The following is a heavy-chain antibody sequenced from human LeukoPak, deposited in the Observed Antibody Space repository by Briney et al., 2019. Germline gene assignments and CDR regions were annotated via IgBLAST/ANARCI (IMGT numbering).Heavy chain of an antibody. Sequence: SETLSLTCAVYGGSFSGYYLSGIRQPPGKGLEWIGEINHSGSTNYNPSLKSRVTISVDTSKNQFSLKLSSVTAADTAVYYCADSYDSSGYDYWGQGTLVTVSS. CDR2: INHSGST. V-gene: IGHV4-34*01. CDR1: GGSFSGYY. CDR3: ADSYDSSGYDY. D-gene: IGHD3-22*01. J-gene: IGHJ4*02.